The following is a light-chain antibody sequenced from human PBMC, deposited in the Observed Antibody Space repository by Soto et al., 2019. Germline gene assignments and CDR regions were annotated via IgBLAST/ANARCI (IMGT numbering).Light chain of an antibody. Sequence: ELVLTQSPATLSLSPGERATLSCRASQSVGSYLAWYQQKPGQAPRLLIFDASNRATGIPARFSGSGSGTDFPLTISSLEAEDFVVYYCQQSSNSPRTFGQGTKVEIK. V-gene: IGKV3-11*01. CDR3: QQSSNSPRT. CDR1: QSVGSY. CDR2: DAS. J-gene: IGKJ2*01.